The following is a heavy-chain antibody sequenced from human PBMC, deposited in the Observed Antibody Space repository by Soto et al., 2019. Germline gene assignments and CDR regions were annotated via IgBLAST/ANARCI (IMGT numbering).Heavy chain of an antibody. Sequence: GGSLRLSCAASGFTFSSYGMHWVRQAPGKGLEWVAVISYDGSNKYYADSVKGRFTISRDNSKNTLYLQMNSLRAEDTAVYYCAKEALVVVAPRESRYFQHWGQGTLVTVSS. CDR3: AKEALVVVAPRESRYFQH. CDR2: ISYDGSNK. J-gene: IGHJ1*01. V-gene: IGHV3-30*18. D-gene: IGHD2-15*01. CDR1: GFTFSSYG.